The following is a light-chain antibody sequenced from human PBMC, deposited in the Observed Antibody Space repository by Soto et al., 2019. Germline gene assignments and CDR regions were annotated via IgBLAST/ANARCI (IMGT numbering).Light chain of an antibody. CDR2: DAS. CDR3: QQRSNSPIT. Sequence: EIVLTQSPATLSLSPGERATLSCRASQSVGSFLAWYQQTPGQAPRLLIYDASNKATGIPARFSGSGSGTDFTLVISSLEPEDFAVYYCQQRSNSPITFGQGTRLESK. CDR1: QSVGSF. V-gene: IGKV3-11*01. J-gene: IGKJ5*01.